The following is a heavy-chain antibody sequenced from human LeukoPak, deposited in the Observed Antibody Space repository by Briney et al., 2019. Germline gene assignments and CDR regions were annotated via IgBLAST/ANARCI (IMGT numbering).Heavy chain of an antibody. CDR3: ARREVTRSYYFDS. CDR1: GDSISSSSYY. D-gene: IGHD2-21*02. Sequence: SETLSLTCTVSGDSISSSSYYWGWVRQPPRRGLEWTGSIYYSGSTYYNPSLKSRVIISVDTSRNQFSLKLSSVTAADTAMYYCARREVTRSYYFDSWGQGTLVSVSS. J-gene: IGHJ4*02. V-gene: IGHV4-39*01. CDR2: IYYSGST.